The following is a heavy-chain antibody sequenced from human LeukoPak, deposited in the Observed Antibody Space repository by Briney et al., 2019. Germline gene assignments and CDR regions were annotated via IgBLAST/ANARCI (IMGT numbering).Heavy chain of an antibody. CDR2: ISGSGGNT. CDR3: AKTTHFDY. J-gene: IGHJ4*02. CDR1: GFTVSRNY. V-gene: IGHV3-23*01. Sequence: GGSLRLSCAASGFTVSRNYMSWVRQAPGRGLEWVSAISGSGGNTYYADSVKGRFTISRDNSKNTLYLQMNSLRAEDTAVYYCAKTTHFDYWGQGTLVTVSS. D-gene: IGHD1-1*01.